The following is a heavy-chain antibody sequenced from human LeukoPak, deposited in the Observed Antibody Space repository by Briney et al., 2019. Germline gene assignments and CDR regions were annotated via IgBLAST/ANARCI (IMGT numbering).Heavy chain of an antibody. J-gene: IGHJ4*02. V-gene: IGHV1-69*06. CDR2: IIPIFGTA. CDR3: ARSSGYSYVASFDY. Sequence: SVKVSCKASGGTFSSYAISWVRQAPGQGLEWMGGIIPIFGTANYAQKFQGRVTITADKSTSTAYMKLSSLRSEDTAVYYCARSSGYSYVASFDYWGQGTLVTVSS. CDR1: GGTFSSYA. D-gene: IGHD5-18*01.